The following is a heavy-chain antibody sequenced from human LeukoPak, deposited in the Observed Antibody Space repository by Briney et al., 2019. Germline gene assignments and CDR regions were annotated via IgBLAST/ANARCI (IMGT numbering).Heavy chain of an antibody. J-gene: IGHJ5*02. Sequence: PGGSLRLSCAASGFAFSSYEMNWVRQAPGKGLEWVSYISSSASTIYYADSVKGRFTISRDNAKNSLYLQMNSLRADDTAIYYCARVSTHSQYDWFDPWGQGTLVTVSS. CDR2: ISSSASTI. CDR3: ARVSTHSQYDWFDP. D-gene: IGHD2-15*01. CDR1: GFAFSSYE. V-gene: IGHV3-48*03.